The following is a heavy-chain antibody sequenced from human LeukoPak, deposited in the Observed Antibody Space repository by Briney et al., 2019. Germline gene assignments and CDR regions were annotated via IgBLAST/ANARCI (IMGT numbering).Heavy chain of an antibody. CDR3: ARRGYGSGNYYYPN. Sequence: GQSLKISCECSGYSFTSYWIGWVRQVPGKGLEWMGIIYPDDSETRYSPSFQGQVTISADKSISTAYLQWSSLKASDTAMYYCARRGYGSGNYYYPNWGQGTLVTVSS. CDR2: IYPDDSET. V-gene: IGHV5-51*01. CDR1: GYSFTSYW. D-gene: IGHD3-10*01. J-gene: IGHJ4*02.